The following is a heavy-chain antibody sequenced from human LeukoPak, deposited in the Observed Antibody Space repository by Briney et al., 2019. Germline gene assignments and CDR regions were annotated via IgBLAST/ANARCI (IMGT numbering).Heavy chain of an antibody. CDR3: ARDAISRGSGAYCDC. CDR1: GFTFSNYA. Sequence: PGGSLRLSCAASGFTFSNYAMTWVRQAPGKGLEWVAVISADGSNKNYADSVKGRLAISRDNSWNTLYLQMNSLREEDTAVYYCARDAISRGSGAYCDCWGQGALVTVSS. D-gene: IGHD3-10*01. CDR2: ISADGSNK. V-gene: IGHV3-30*01. J-gene: IGHJ4*02.